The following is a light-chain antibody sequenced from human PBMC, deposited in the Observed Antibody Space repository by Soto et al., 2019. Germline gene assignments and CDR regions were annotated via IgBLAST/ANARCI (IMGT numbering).Light chain of an antibody. V-gene: IGLV3-21*02. Sequence: YELAQPPSVSVAPGQTARISCGGNKIETKTVFWYQQKPGQAPVVVVSDDSVRPSGIPERFSGSNSGGTATLSIIGVEAGDEADYYCQVWDSLSDHHVFGPGTKVTVL. CDR2: DDS. CDR1: KIETKT. CDR3: QVWDSLSDHHV. J-gene: IGLJ1*01.